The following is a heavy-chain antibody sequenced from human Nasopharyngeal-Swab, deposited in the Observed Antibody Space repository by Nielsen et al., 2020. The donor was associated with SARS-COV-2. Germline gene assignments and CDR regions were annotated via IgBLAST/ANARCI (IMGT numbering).Heavy chain of an antibody. Sequence: GGSLRPSCAASGFTFSSYAMSWVRQAPGKGLEWVSAISGSGGSTYYADSVKGRFTISRDNSKNTLYLQMNSLRAEDTAVYYCAKEPIVTMIVVVIDTYFDYWGQGTLVTVSS. V-gene: IGHV3-23*01. D-gene: IGHD3-22*01. CDR3: AKEPIVTMIVVVIDTYFDY. CDR2: ISGSGGST. J-gene: IGHJ4*02. CDR1: GFTFSSYA.